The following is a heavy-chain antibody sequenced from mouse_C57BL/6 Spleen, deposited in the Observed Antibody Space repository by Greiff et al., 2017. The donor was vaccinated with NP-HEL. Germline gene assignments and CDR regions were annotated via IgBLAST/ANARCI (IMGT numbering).Heavy chain of an antibody. V-gene: IGHV5-16*01. J-gene: IGHJ2*01. CDR3: ARDRGAHFDY. Sequence: EVKVEESEGGLVQPGSSMKLSCTASGFTFSDYYMAWVRQVPEKGLEWVANINYDGSSTYYLDSLKSRFIITSDNANNILYLQLNSLKSEDAATYYCARDRGAHFDYWGQGTTLTVSS. CDR2: INYDGSST. CDR1: GFTFSDYY. D-gene: IGHD1-3*01.